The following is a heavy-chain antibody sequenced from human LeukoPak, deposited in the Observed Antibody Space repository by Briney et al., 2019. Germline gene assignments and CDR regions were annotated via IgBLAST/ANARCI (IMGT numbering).Heavy chain of an antibody. CDR1: GFTFDDYA. D-gene: IGHD3-22*01. Sequence: GGSLRLSCAASGFTFDDYAMHWVRHAPGKGLEWVSGISWNSGSIGYADSVKGRFTISRDNAKNSLYLQMNSLRAEDTALYYCAKDIYYDSSGYFDYWGQGTLSPSPQ. CDR2: ISWNSGSI. J-gene: IGHJ4*02. V-gene: IGHV3-9*01. CDR3: AKDIYYDSSGYFDY.